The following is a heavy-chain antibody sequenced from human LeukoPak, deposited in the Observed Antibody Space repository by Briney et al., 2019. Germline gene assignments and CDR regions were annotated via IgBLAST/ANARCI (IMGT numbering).Heavy chain of an antibody. V-gene: IGHV3-74*01. D-gene: IGHD4-17*01. J-gene: IGHJ4*02. Sequence: GGSLRLSCAASGFTSSSYWMHWVRQAPGKGLVWVSRINSDGSSTSYADSVKGRFTISRDNAKNTLYLQMNSLRAEDTAVYYCARVLNYGDYYFDYWGQGTLVTVSS. CDR1: GFTSSSYW. CDR3: ARVLNYGDYYFDY. CDR2: INSDGSST.